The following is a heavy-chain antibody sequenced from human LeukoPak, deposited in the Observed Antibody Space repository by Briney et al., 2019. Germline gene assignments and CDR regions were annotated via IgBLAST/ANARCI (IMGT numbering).Heavy chain of an antibody. CDR1: GFTFSSYG. J-gene: IGHJ4*02. D-gene: IGHD2-21*02. CDR3: AKDDRCGGDCYSSLADY. V-gene: IGHV3-30*18. CDR2: ISYDGSNK. Sequence: GRSLRLSCAASGFTFSSYGMHWVRQAPGKGLEWVAVISYDGSNKYYADSVKGRFTISRDNSKNTLYLQMNSLRAEDTAVYYCAKDDRCGGDCYSSLADYWGQGTLVTVSS.